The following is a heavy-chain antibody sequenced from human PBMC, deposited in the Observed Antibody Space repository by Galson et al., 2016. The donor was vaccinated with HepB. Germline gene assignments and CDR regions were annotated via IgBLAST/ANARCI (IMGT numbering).Heavy chain of an antibody. CDR1: GDAFSNSL. CDR3: ARSRLAAAALHCFDS. D-gene: IGHD6-13*01. Sequence: SVKVSCKASGDAFSNSLINCVRHTPGHGLEWMGDITPFFGTTDYAQKFQDRVSITADKSTTTAYMELNSLISGDTAIYFCARSRLAAAALHCFDSWGQGTLVTVSS. J-gene: IGHJ4*02. CDR2: ITPFFGTT. V-gene: IGHV1-69*06.